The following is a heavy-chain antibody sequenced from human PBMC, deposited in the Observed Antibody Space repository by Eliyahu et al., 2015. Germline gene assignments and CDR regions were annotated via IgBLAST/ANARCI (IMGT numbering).Heavy chain of an antibody. Sequence: QVTLRESGPALVKPTQTLTLTCTFSGFSLSTSGMCVSWIRQPPGKALEWLALIDWDDDKYYSTSLKTRLTISKDTSKNQVVLTMTNMDPVDTATYYCARTLREYSGYEWPAVFDYWGQGTLVTVSS. D-gene: IGHD5-12*01. CDR3: ARTLREYSGYEWPAVFDY. J-gene: IGHJ4*02. CDR2: IDWDDDK. V-gene: IGHV2-70*01. CDR1: GFSLSTSGMC.